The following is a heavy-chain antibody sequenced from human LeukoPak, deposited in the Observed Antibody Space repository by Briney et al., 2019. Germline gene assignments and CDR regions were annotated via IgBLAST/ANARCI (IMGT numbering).Heavy chain of an antibody. J-gene: IGHJ4*02. Sequence: ASVKVSCRSSGYTFTTYGITWVRQAPGQGLEWMGWISTYNGNTNYAQKLQGRVTMTTDTSTSTAYMELRSLRSDDTAMYYCARDRMDTGTYFDSWGQGTLVTVSS. CDR3: ARDRMDTGTYFDS. D-gene: IGHD5-18*01. CDR1: GYTFTTYG. V-gene: IGHV1-18*01. CDR2: ISTYNGNT.